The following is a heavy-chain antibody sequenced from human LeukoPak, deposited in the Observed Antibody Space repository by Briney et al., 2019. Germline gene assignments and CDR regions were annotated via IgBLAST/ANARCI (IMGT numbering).Heavy chain of an antibody. D-gene: IGHD3-10*01. J-gene: IGHJ3*02. Sequence: PSETLSLTCAVSGGSISSGGYSWSWIRQPPGQGLEWIGYIYHSGSTYYNPSLKSRVTISVDRSKNQFSLKLSSVTAADTAVYYCASGSSLRAFDIWGQGTMVTVSS. V-gene: IGHV4-30-2*01. CDR3: ASGSSLRAFDI. CDR2: IYHSGST. CDR1: GGSISSGGYS.